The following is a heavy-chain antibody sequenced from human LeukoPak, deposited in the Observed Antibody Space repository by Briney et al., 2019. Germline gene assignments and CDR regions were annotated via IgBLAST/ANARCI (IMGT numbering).Heavy chain of an antibody. J-gene: IGHJ4*02. V-gene: IGHV4-39*01. CDR2: IYYSGST. D-gene: IGHD3-10*02. CDR3: ARGMMFADY. Sequence: SETLSPTCTVSGGSISSSSYYWGWIRQPPGKGLEWIGSIYYSGSTYYNPSLKSRVTISVDTSKNQFSLKLSSVTAADTAVYYCARGMMFADYWGQGTLVTVSS. CDR1: GGSISSSSYY.